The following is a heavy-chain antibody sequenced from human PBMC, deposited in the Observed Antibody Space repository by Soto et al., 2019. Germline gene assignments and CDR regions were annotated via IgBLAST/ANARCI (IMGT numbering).Heavy chain of an antibody. CDR2: IYYSGST. CDR1: GGSISSYY. D-gene: IGHD2-2*01. V-gene: IGHV4-59*08. J-gene: IGHJ4*02. Sequence: SETLSLTCTVSGGSISSYYWSWIRQPPGKGLEWIGYIYYSGSTNYNPSLKSRVTISVDTSKNQFSLKLSSVTAADTAVYYCARLGYCSSTSCYDYWGQGTLVTVSS. CDR3: ARLGYCSSTSCYDY.